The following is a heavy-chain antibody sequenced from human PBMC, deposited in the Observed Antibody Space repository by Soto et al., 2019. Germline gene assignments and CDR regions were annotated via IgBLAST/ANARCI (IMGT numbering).Heavy chain of an antibody. D-gene: IGHD7-27*01. V-gene: IGHV3-23*01. CDR1: GFTFSSYA. J-gene: IGHJ3*02. Sequence: GESLKISCAASGFTFSSYAMSWVRQAPGKGLEWVSAISGSGGSTYYADSVKGRFTISRDNSKNTLYLQMNSLRAEDTAVYYCAKSRGDDAFDIWGQGTMVTVSS. CDR2: ISGSGGST. CDR3: AKSRGDDAFDI.